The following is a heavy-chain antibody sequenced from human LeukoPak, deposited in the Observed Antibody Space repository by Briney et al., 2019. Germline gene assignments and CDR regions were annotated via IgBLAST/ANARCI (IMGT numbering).Heavy chain of an antibody. J-gene: IGHJ5*02. D-gene: IGHD3-3*01. CDR3: ARESRPWLESGPNWFDP. CDR1: GYTFTSYG. V-gene: IGHV1-18*01. CDR2: ISAYNGNT. Sequence: ASVKVSCKASGYTFTSYGISWVRQAPGQGLEWMGWISAYNGNTNYAQKLQGRVTMTTDTSTSTAYMELRSLRSDDTAVYYCARESRPWLESGPNWFDPWGQGTLVTVSS.